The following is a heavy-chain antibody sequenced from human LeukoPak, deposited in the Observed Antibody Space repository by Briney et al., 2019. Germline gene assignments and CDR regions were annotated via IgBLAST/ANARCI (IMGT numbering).Heavy chain of an antibody. J-gene: IGHJ6*03. CDR1: GFTFSSYA. V-gene: IGHV3-23*01. Sequence: GGSLRLSCAASGFTFSSYAMSWVRQAPGKGLEWVSAISGSGGSTYYADSVKGRFTISRDNSKNTLYLQMNSLRAEDTAVYYCARDFVANYYYYMDVWGKGTTVTVSS. CDR3: ARDFVANYYYYMDV. D-gene: IGHD2-15*01. CDR2: ISGSGGST.